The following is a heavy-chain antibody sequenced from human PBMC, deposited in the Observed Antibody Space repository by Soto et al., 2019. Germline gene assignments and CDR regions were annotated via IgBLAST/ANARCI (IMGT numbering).Heavy chain of an antibody. CDR1: GYTFIKYG. D-gene: IGHD3-16*01. CDR2: ISAYDDKT. CDR3: ARGGYYDNVWGKLSHYGLDK. Sequence: QVQLAQSPAEVKKPGASVRVSCKASGYTFIKYGIAWVRQAPGQGLEWMGWISAYDDKTIYAQTFQGRVTLTADRGTRTGNLDLRSLNANDTDAYKCARGGYYDNVWGKLSHYGLDKWGQGTSVTVSS. V-gene: IGHV1-18*01. J-gene: IGHJ6*02.